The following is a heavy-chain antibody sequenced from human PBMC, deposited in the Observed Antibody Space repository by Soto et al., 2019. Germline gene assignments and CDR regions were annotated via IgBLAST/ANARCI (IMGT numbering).Heavy chain of an antibody. V-gene: IGHV3-30*18. D-gene: IGHD3-3*01. J-gene: IGHJ3*02. Sequence: QPGGSLRLSCAASGFTFSSYGMHWVRQTPGKGLEWVAVISYDGNNKYYADSVKGRFTISRDNSKNTLYLQMNSLRAEDTAIYSCAKDQVLRLLDYAFDIWGQGTMVTVS. CDR2: ISYDGNNK. CDR1: GFTFSSYG. CDR3: AKDQVLRLLDYAFDI.